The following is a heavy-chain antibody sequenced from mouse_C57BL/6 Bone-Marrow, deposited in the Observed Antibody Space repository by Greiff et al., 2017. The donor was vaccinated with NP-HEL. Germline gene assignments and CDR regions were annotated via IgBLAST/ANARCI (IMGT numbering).Heavy chain of an antibody. D-gene: IGHD2-4*01. V-gene: IGHV14-4*01. CDR3: TTEIYYDYDWYFDV. CDR2: IDPENGDT. J-gene: IGHJ1*03. Sequence: EVKLVESGAELVRPGASVKLSCTASGFNIKDDYMHWVKQRPEQGLEWIGWIDPENGDTEYASKFQGKATITADTSSNTAYLQLSSLTSEDTAVYYCTTEIYYDYDWYFDVWGTGTTVTVSS. CDR1: GFNIKDDY.